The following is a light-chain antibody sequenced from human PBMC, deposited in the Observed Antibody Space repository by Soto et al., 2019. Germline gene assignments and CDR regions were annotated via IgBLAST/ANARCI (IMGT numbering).Light chain of an antibody. CDR3: SSYTATSTLVL. J-gene: IGLJ2*01. Sequence: QSALTQPASVSGSPGQSITISCTGTSSDVGGYDHVSWYQRHPGKAPKLMIYDVTNRPSGVSNRFSASKSGNTASLTISGRQAEDEADYYCSSYTATSTLVLFGGGTKLTVL. CDR2: DVT. V-gene: IGLV2-14*01. CDR1: SSDVGGYDH.